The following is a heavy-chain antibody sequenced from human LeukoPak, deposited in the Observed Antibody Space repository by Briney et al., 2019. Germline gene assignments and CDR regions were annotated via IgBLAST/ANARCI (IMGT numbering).Heavy chain of an antibody. CDR1: GYTFTGYY. Sequence: ASVKVSCKASGYTFTGYYMHWVRQAPGQGLEWMGRINPNSGGTNYAQKSQGRVTMTRDTSISTAYMDLTRLRSDDTAVYYCARDRAIIVGATPGIGYWGQGTLVTVSS. CDR2: INPNSGGT. CDR3: ARDRAIIVGATPGIGY. V-gene: IGHV1-2*06. J-gene: IGHJ4*02. D-gene: IGHD1-26*01.